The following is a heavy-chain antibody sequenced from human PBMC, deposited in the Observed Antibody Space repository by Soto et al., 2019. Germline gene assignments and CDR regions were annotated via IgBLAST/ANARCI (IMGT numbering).Heavy chain of an antibody. J-gene: IGHJ6*02. CDR1: GYIFTNAW. CDR3: ARLQAAMPAAAGMDV. V-gene: IGHV5-51*01. CDR2: IYPGDADT. Sequence: GESLKISCKGSGYIFTNAWIGWVRQMPGKGLEWMGTIYPGDADTRYSPSFQGPVTISADQSITTASLQWSSLTASDTAMYYCARLQAAMPAAAGMDVWGQGTAVTVSS. D-gene: IGHD2-2*01.